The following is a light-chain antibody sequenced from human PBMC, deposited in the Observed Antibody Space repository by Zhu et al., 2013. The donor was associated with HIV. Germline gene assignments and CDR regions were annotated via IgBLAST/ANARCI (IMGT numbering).Light chain of an antibody. CDR1: QRISSNR. CDR2: DAS. V-gene: IGKV3D-20*01. J-gene: IGKJ1*01. CDR3: QQYNSLWT. Sequence: EIVLTQSPGTLSLSPGERATLSCGASQRISSNRLAWYQQKSGLAPRLLIYDASYRAIGIPDRFSGSGSGTEFTLTISSLQPDDFATYYCQQYNSLWTFGQGTKVEIK.